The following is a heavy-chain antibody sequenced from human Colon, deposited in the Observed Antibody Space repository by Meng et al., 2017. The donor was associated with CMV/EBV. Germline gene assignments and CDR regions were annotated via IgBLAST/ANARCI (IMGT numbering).Heavy chain of an antibody. CDR2: IYYSGST. D-gene: IGHD4-23*01. J-gene: IGHJ4*02. CDR1: GGSISSGDYY. Sequence: QVQLQESGPGLVKPSPTLSLTCTVSGGSISSGDYYWSWIRQPPGKGLEWIGYIYYSGSTYYNPSLKSRVTISVDTSKNQFSLKLSSVTAADTAVYYCARGADYGGNPLDYWGQGTLVTVSS. CDR3: ARGADYGGNPLDY. V-gene: IGHV4-30-4*08.